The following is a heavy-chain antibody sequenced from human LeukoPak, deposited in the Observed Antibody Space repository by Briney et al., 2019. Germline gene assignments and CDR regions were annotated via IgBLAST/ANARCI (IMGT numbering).Heavy chain of an antibody. D-gene: IGHD4-17*01. J-gene: IGHJ4*02. CDR1: GFTFDDYA. CDR2: ISWNSGSI. CDR3: AKDFTVTTTHPYYFDY. V-gene: IGHV3-9*01. Sequence: GGSLRLSCAASGFTFDDYAMHWVRQAPGKGLEWVSGISWNSGSIGYADSVKGRFTISRDNAKNSLYLQMNSLRAEDTALYYCAKDFTVTTTHPYYFDYWGQGTLVTVSS.